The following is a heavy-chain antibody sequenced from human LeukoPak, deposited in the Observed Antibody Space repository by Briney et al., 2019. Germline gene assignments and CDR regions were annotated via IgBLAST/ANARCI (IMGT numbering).Heavy chain of an antibody. D-gene: IGHD5-24*01. J-gene: IGHJ4*02. CDR3: AKDRVSGDGYNSLDY. Sequence: PGGSLRLSCAASGFSFNSYAMNRVRQVPGKGLEWVSDITGPADVTTYADSVKGRFTISRDNSKNTVFLQMDSLRAEDTAVYYCAKDRVSGDGYNSLDYWGQGTLVTVSS. V-gene: IGHV3-23*01. CDR1: GFSFNSYA. CDR2: ITGPADVT.